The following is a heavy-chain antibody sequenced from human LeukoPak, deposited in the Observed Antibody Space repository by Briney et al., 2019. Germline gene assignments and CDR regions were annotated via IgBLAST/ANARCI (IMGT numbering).Heavy chain of an antibody. CDR1: GGSISSSSYY. D-gene: IGHD6-19*01. V-gene: IGHV4-39*01. CDR2: IYYSGST. J-gene: IGHJ4*02. CDR3: ARHSSGWYDDY. Sequence: SETLSLTCTVSGGSISSSSYYWGWIRQPPGEGLEWIGSIYYSGSTYYNPPLKSRVTISVDTSKNQFSLKLSSVTAADTAVYYCARHSSGWYDDYWGQGTLVTVSS.